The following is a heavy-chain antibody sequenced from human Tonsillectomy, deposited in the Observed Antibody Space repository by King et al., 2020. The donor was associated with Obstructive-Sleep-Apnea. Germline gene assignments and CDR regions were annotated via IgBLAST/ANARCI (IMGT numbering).Heavy chain of an antibody. J-gene: IGHJ4*02. CDR1: GFTFSSYA. V-gene: IGHV3-23*04. CDR3: AKSTGVATRGYDY. Sequence: VQLVESGGGLVQPGGSLRLSCAASGFTFSSYAMSWVRQAPGKGLEWDSAISCSGGSTYYADSVKGRFTISRDNSKNTRYLPMNSLRAEDTAVYYCAKSTGVATRGYDYWGQGTLVTVSS. D-gene: IGHD5-12*01. CDR2: ISCSGGST.